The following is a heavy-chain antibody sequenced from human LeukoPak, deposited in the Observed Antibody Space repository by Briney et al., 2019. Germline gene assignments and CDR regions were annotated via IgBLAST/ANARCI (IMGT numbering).Heavy chain of an antibody. Sequence: SQTLSLTCTVSGGSISSGSYYWSWIRQPAGKGLEWIGRIYTSGSTNYNPSLKSRVTISVDTSKNQFSLKLSSVTAADTAVFYCARHVGPGYSYGFDNWGQGTLVTVSS. CDR3: ARHVGPGYSYGFDN. D-gene: IGHD5-18*01. V-gene: IGHV4-61*02. CDR2: IYTSGST. CDR1: GGSISSGSYY. J-gene: IGHJ4*02.